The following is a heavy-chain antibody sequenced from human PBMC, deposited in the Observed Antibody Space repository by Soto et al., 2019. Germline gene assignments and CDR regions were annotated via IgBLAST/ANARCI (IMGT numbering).Heavy chain of an antibody. J-gene: IGHJ6*02. D-gene: IGHD3-16*01. CDR1: GYIFVNYG. Sequence: QVQLVQSGDEVKKPGASVKVSCMASGYIFVNYGIAWVRQAPGQGLEWMGWISPYTGNTHSATKVQGRLTMTTDTSTSTAYMDLGRLTSDDTAVYYCVMVDNYVTPTPQDVWGQGTTVTVSS. V-gene: IGHV1-18*01. CDR3: VMVDNYVTPTPQDV. CDR2: ISPYTGNT.